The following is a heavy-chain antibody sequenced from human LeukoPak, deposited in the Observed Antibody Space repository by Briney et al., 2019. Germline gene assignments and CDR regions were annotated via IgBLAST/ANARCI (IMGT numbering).Heavy chain of an antibody. CDR2: ISGSGGST. V-gene: IGHV3-23*01. Sequence: GGSLSLSCAASGFPFSSYAMSGVRQAPGKGLEWVSAISGSGGSTYYADSVKGRFTISRDNSKNTLYLQMNSLRAEDTAVYYCAKDKGPRRYSSSPSTFDIWGQGTMVTVSS. J-gene: IGHJ3*02. D-gene: IGHD6-13*01. CDR3: AKDKGPRRYSSSPSTFDI. CDR1: GFPFSSYA.